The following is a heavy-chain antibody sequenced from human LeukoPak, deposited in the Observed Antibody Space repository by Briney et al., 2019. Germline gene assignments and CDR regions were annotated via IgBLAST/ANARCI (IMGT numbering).Heavy chain of an antibody. Sequence: PSETLSLTCTVSGGSISSSSYYWGWIRQPPGKGLEWIGTMDNSGSTYCNPSPKSRVTVSVDTSRNQFALKLSSVTAADTAVYYCARHGSYGSGSYHYLDYWGQGTQVTVSS. CDR2: MDNSGST. J-gene: IGHJ4*02. CDR1: GGSISSSSYY. V-gene: IGHV4-39*01. D-gene: IGHD3-10*01. CDR3: ARHGSYGSGSYHYLDY.